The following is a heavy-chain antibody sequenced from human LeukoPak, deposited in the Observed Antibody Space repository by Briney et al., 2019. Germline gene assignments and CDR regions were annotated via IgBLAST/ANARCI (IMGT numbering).Heavy chain of an antibody. J-gene: IGHJ4*02. D-gene: IGHD6-13*01. Sequence: GRSLRLSCEASGFTFDDCGMHWVRQAPGKGLEWVSTISWNSASVGYVDSVKGRFTISRDNAKKTLYLQMNSLRPEDTALYYCAKDYGYSSSWYDYWGQGTLVTVSS. CDR2: ISWNSASV. CDR3: AKDYGYSSSWYDY. CDR1: GFTFDDCG. V-gene: IGHV3-9*01.